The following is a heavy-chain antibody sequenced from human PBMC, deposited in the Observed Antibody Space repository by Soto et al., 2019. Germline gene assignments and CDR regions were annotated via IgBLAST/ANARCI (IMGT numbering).Heavy chain of an antibody. D-gene: IGHD6-19*01. CDR2: IKQDGSEK. V-gene: IGHV3-7*03. J-gene: IGHJ6*02. CDR3: ARVGGWLVRYYYYGMDV. Sequence: EVQLVESGGGLVQPGGSLRLSCAASGFTFSSYWMSWVRQAPGKGLEWVANIKQDGSEKCYVDSVKGRFTISRDNAKNSLYLQMNSLRAEDTAVYYCARVGGWLVRYYYYGMDVWGQGTTVTVSS. CDR1: GFTFSSYW.